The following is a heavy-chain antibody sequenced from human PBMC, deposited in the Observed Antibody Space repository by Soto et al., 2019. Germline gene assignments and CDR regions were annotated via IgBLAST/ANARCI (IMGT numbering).Heavy chain of an antibody. D-gene: IGHD3-10*01. V-gene: IGHV3-15*01. CDR3: PAAGVRGVVMSGMDV. CDR1: GFTFSKAW. CDR2: IRSNADGGTV. Sequence: DVQLVESGGGLVNPGGSLRLSCRTSGFTFSKAWMRWVGQAPGKGLEWVGRIRSNADGGTVEYAAPVKGRFIISTDDATNTLYLQMNSLDTEDTGVYYCPAAGVRGVVMSGMDVWGQGTAGTVSS. J-gene: IGHJ6*02.